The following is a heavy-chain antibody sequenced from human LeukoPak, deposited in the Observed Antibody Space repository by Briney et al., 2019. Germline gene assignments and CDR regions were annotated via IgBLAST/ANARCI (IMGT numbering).Heavy chain of an antibody. V-gene: IGHV3-48*03. Sequence: GGSLRLSCAASGFTFSSYEMNWVRQAPGKGLEWVSYISSSGSTIYYADSVKGRFTISRDNAKNSLYLQMNSLRAEDTAVYYCAKDLFGEAARPNYYYYGMDVWGQGTTVTVSS. CDR1: GFTFSSYE. CDR2: ISSSGSTI. J-gene: IGHJ6*02. CDR3: AKDLFGEAARPNYYYYGMDV. D-gene: IGHD3-10*01.